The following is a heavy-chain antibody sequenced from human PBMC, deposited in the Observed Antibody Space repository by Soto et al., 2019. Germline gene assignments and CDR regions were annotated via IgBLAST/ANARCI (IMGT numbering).Heavy chain of an antibody. CDR2: MSYDGSNK. V-gene: IGHV3-30-3*01. CDR3: ARDGGAY. Sequence: QVQLVESGGGVVQPGRSLRLSCAASGFTFSSYAMHWVRRAPGKGLEWMAVMSYDGSNKYYADSVKGRFTISRDNSKNTLYLQMNSLRPEDTALDYCARDGGAYGGQGTLVIVSS. CDR1: GFTFSSYA. J-gene: IGHJ4*02. D-gene: IGHD3-16*01.